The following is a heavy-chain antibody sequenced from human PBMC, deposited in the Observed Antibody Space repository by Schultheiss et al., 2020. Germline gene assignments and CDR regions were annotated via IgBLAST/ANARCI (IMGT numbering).Heavy chain of an antibody. J-gene: IGHJ6*03. Sequence: GGSLRLSCAASGFTVSNYQMSWVRQAPGKGLEWVSVMYSGGDRNYADSVKGRFTVSRDDSKNTLYLQMNSLRAEDTAVYYCAREHDFWSGYYRWVGDYYYYYYMDVWGKGTTVTVSS. D-gene: IGHD3-3*01. CDR3: AREHDFWSGYYRWVGDYYYYYYMDV. CDR2: MYSGGDR. V-gene: IGHV3-53*01. CDR1: GFTVSNYQ.